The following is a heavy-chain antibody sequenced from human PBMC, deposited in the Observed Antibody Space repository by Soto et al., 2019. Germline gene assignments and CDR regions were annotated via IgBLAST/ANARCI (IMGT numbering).Heavy chain of an antibody. CDR2: ISYDGSNK. Sequence: QVQLVESGGGVVQPGRSLRLSCAASGFTFSSYGMHWVRQAPGKGLEWVAVISYDGSNKYYADSVKGRFTISRDNSKNTLYLQMNSLRAEDTAVYYCAKPRNYGDYNFFDYWGQGTLVTVSS. V-gene: IGHV3-30*18. D-gene: IGHD4-17*01. CDR3: AKPRNYGDYNFFDY. J-gene: IGHJ4*02. CDR1: GFTFSSYG.